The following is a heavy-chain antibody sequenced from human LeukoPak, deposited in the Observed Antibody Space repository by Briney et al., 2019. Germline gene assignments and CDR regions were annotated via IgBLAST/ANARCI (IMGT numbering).Heavy chain of an antibody. Sequence: GGSLRLSCAASGFTFSSYGMHWVRQAPGKGLEWVAVISYDGSNKYYADSVKGRFIISRDNSKNTLYLQMNSLRAEDTAVYYCAKLATITSLYYYMDVWGKGTTVTVSS. CDR1: GFTFSSYG. CDR2: ISYDGSNK. CDR3: AKLATITSLYYYMDV. J-gene: IGHJ6*03. V-gene: IGHV3-30*18. D-gene: IGHD5-12*01.